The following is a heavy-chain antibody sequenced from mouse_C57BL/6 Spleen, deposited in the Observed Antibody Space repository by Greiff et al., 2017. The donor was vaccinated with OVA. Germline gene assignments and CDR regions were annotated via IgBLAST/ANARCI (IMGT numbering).Heavy chain of an antibody. J-gene: IGHJ1*03. CDR3: ARGMVFWYFDV. CDR2: ISSGSSTI. V-gene: IGHV5-17*01. D-gene: IGHD2-10*02. Sequence: DVKLVESGGGLVKPGGSLKLSCAASGFTFSDYGMHLVRQAPEKGLEWVAYISSGSSTIYYADTVKGRFTISRDNAKNTLFLQMTSLRSEDTAMYYCARGMVFWYFDVWGTGTTVTVSS. CDR1: GFTFSDYG.